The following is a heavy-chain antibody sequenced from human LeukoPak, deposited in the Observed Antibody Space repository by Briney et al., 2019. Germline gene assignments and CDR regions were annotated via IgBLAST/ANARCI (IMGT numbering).Heavy chain of an antibody. CDR1: GFTFSSYG. CDR2: IRYDGSNK. J-gene: IGHJ4*02. V-gene: IGHV3-30*02. Sequence: GGFLRLSCAASGFTFSSYGMHWVRQAPGKGLEWVAFIRYDGSNKYYADSVKGRFTISRDNSKNTLYLQMNSLRAEDTAVYYCAKDSALYQLLWHYFDYWGQGTLVTVSS. D-gene: IGHD2-2*01. CDR3: AKDSALYQLLWHYFDY.